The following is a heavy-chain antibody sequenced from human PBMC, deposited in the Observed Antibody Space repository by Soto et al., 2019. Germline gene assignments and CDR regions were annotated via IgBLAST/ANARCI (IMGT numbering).Heavy chain of an antibody. CDR3: ARPTNSSSWYKAGFDH. CDR1: GYTFTSYG. CDR2: ISAYNGNT. D-gene: IGHD6-13*01. J-gene: IGHJ5*02. Sequence: QVQLVQSGAEVKKPGASVKVSCKASGYTFTSYGISWVRQAPGQGLEWMGWISAYNGNTNYAKKLQGRVTMTTDTSTSTVYMELRSLRSDDTAVYYCARPTNSSSWYKAGFDHWGQGTLVTVSS. V-gene: IGHV1-18*04.